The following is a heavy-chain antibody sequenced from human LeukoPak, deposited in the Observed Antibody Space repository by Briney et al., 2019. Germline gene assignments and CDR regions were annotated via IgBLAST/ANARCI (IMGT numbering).Heavy chain of an antibody. V-gene: IGHV4-59*01. CDR2: IYYSGST. CDR1: GGSISNYY. CDR3: ASPPYYYDSSGYYAFDI. Sequence: SETLSLTCSVSGGSISNYYWSWIRQPPGKGLECIGYIYYSGSTNYNPSLKSRVTISVDTSKNQFSLKLSSVTAADTAVYYCASPPYYYDSSGYYAFDIWGQGTMVTVSS. D-gene: IGHD3-22*01. J-gene: IGHJ3*02.